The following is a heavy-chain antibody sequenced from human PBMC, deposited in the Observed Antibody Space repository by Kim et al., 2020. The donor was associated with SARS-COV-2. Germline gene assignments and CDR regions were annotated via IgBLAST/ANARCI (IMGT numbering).Heavy chain of an antibody. CDR1: GGSFSGYY. CDR3: AREKVVRGVRVVHYYGMDV. Sequence: SETLSLTCAVYGGSFSGYYWSWIRQPPGKGLEWIGEINHSGSTNYNPSLKSRVTISVDTSKNQFSLKLSSVTAADTAVYYCAREKVVRGVRVVHYYGMDVWGQGTTVTVSS. V-gene: IGHV4-34*01. D-gene: IGHD3-10*01. J-gene: IGHJ6*02. CDR2: INHSGST.